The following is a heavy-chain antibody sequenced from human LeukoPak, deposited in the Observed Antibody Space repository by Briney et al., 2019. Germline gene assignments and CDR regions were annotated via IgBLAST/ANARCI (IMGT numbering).Heavy chain of an antibody. J-gene: IGHJ4*02. CDR2: IIPILGIA. D-gene: IGHD6-19*01. Sequence: GASVKVSCNASGGTFSSYAISWVRQAPGQGLEWMGRIIPILGIANYAQKFQGRVTITADKSTSTAYMELSSLRSEDTAVYYCARVVAVAGTAFLDYWGQGTLVTVSS. CDR1: GGTFSSYA. CDR3: ARVVAVAGTAFLDY. V-gene: IGHV1-69*04.